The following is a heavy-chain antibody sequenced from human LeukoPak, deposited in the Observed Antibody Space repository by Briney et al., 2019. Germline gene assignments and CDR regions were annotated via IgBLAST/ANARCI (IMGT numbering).Heavy chain of an antibody. Sequence: HPGGSLRLSCAASGFTFSSYGMHWVRQAPGKGLEWVAFIWYDGSNKYYADSVKGRFTISRDNSKNTLYLQMNSLRAEDTAVYYCAKRSSTSWCDAFDIWGQGTMVTVSS. CDR1: GFTFSSYG. V-gene: IGHV3-30*02. J-gene: IGHJ3*02. D-gene: IGHD2-2*01. CDR2: IWYDGSNK. CDR3: AKRSSTSWCDAFDI.